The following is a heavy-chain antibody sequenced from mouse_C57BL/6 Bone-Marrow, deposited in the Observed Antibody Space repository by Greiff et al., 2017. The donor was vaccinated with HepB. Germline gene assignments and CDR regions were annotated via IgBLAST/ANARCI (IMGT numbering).Heavy chain of an antibody. CDR2: IDPEDGET. Sequence: DVKLVESGAELVKPGASVKLSCTASGFNIKDYYMHWVKQRTEQGLEWIGRIDPEDGETKYAPKFQGKATITADTSSNTAYLQLSSLTSEDTAVYYCARENPPPWFAYWGQGTRVTVSA. CDR1: GFNIKDYY. V-gene: IGHV14-2*01. J-gene: IGHJ3*01. CDR3: ARENPPPWFAY.